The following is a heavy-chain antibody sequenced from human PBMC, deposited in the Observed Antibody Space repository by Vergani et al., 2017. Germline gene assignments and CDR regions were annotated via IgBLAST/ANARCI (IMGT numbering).Heavy chain of an antibody. Sequence: QVQLQESGPGLLKPSQTLSLTCTVSGGSISSGGYYWSCILQHPGKGLEWIGYIYYSGSTYYNPSLKSRFTISVDTSKNQFSLKLSSVTAADTAVYYCARASLSYGGNADWGQGTLVTVSS. CDR3: ARASLSYGGNAD. V-gene: IGHV4-31*03. CDR2: IYYSGST. J-gene: IGHJ4*02. CDR1: GGSISSGGYY. D-gene: IGHD4-23*01.